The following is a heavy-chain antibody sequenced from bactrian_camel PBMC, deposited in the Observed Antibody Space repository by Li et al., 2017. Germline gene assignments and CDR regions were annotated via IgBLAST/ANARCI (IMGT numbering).Heavy chain of an antibody. CDR1: TPPDTSVC. CDR2: IDKYGTT. D-gene: IGHD2*01. Sequence: HVQLVESGGGSVQAGGSLSLSCITSTPPDTSVCMGWFRQSPGKNGREWVATIDKYGTTSYADSVKGRFTISQDNLKKTIYLEMNSLKPEDTAMYYCARGPRVRSGGYCYLESAPYNYWGQGTQVTVS. J-gene: IGHJ4*01. CDR3: ARGPRVRSGGYCYLESAPYNY. V-gene: IGHV3-2*01.